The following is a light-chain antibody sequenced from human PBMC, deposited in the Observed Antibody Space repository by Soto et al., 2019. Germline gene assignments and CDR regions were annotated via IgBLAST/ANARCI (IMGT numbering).Light chain of an antibody. CDR2: AAS. V-gene: IGKV1-39*01. CDR1: QSISNH. J-gene: IGKJ1*01. CDR3: QQSYGTPWT. Sequence: DIQMTQSPSSLSASVRDRITITCRASQSISNHLNWYQQKPGKGPNLLIYAASSLQRGVPSRFSGSGSGRDFVLTISSLHPEDSATYYCQQSYGTPWTFGQGTKVEIK.